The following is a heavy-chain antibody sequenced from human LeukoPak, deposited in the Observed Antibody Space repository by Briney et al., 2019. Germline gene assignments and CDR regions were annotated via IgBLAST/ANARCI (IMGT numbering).Heavy chain of an antibody. CDR1: GYTFSIYD. Sequence: ASVRVSCKASGYTFSIYDINWVRQAPGQGLEWLACMQPYSGNTDYAQKFQGRLTITRNSSTNTVHMELSSLTSEDTAVYYCARGLPLDHWGQGTLVTVSS. D-gene: IGHD2-21*02. J-gene: IGHJ4*02. CDR2: MQPYSGNT. V-gene: IGHV1-8*01. CDR3: ARGLPLDH.